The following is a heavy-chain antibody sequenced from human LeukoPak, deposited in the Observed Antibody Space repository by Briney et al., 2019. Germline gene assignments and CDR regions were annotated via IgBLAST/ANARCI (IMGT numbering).Heavy chain of an antibody. J-gene: IGHJ4*02. CDR2: IIPILGIA. Sequence: PGGSLRLSCAASGFTFSSYAISWVRQAPGQGLEWMGRIIPILGIANYAQKFQGRVTITADKSTSTAYMELSSLRSEDTAVYYCARGPSSSWSKYYFDYWGQGTLVTVSS. CDR1: GFTFSSYA. CDR3: ARGPSSSWSKYYFDY. D-gene: IGHD6-13*01. V-gene: IGHV1-69*04.